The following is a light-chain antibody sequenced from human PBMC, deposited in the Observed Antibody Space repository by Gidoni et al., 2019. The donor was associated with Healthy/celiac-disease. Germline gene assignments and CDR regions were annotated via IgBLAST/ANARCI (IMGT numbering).Light chain of an antibody. Sequence: QLVLTQSPSASASLVASVKLTCTLSSGHSSYAIAWHQQQPEKGPRYLMKLNSDGSHSKGDGIPDRFSGSSSGAERYLTISSLQSEDEADYYCQTWGTGFPVFGGGTQLTVL. V-gene: IGLV4-69*01. CDR1: SGHSSYA. CDR2: LNSDGSH. J-gene: IGLJ7*01. CDR3: QTWGTGFPV.